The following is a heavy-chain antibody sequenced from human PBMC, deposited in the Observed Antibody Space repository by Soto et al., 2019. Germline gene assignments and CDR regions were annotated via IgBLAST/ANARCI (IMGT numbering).Heavy chain of an antibody. J-gene: IGHJ5*02. V-gene: IGHV1-8*01. CDR3: ARGRGNTIRCTRAAGKFDP. CDR1: GYTFTSYD. Sequence: ASVKVSCKASGYTFTSYDINWVRQATGQGLEWMGWMNPNSGNTGYEQKFQGRVTMTRNTSISTGYMELSSMRFEDTAVYYCARGRGNTIRCTRAAGKFDPWGQGTLVTVSS. D-gene: IGHD3-10*01. CDR2: MNPNSGNT.